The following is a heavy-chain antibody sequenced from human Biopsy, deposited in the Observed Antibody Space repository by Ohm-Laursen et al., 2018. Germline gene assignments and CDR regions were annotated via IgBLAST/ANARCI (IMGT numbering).Heavy chain of an antibody. CDR1: GGTFSNYA. J-gene: IGHJ6*01. CDR2: IIPVSDTA. CDR3: ASSSYCGRTTCYQNYGMDV. Sequence: SVKVSCKASGGTFSNYAISWVRQAPGQGLEWLGGIIPVSDTANYAQKFQGRVTITADKPTSTAYMELSSLRSEDTALYYCASSSYCGRTTCYQNYGMDVWGQGPPSPSPQ. V-gene: IGHV1-69*06. D-gene: IGHD2-2*01.